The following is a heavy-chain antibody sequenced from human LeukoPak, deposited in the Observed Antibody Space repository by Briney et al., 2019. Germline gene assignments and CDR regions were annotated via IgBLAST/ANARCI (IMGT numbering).Heavy chain of an antibody. Sequence: ASVKVSCKASGYTFTNYYLHWVRQAPGQGLEWMGWLNPNSGGTNYAQKFQGRVTMTRDTSISTAYMELSRLRSDDTAVYYCARRGQGGTAEFDYWGQGALVTVSS. CDR2: LNPNSGGT. D-gene: IGHD1-1*01. V-gene: IGHV1-2*02. CDR3: ARRGQGGTAEFDY. CDR1: GYTFTNYY. J-gene: IGHJ4*02.